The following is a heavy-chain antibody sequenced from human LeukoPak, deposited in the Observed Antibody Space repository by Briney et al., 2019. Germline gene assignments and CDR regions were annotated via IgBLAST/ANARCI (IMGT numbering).Heavy chain of an antibody. D-gene: IGHD3-22*01. CDR1: GFTFNSYA. J-gene: IGHJ4*02. V-gene: IGHV3-23*01. Sequence: GGSLRLSCAASGFTFNSYAMSWVRQAPGKGLEWVSAISGSGGSTYYADSVKGRFTISRDNSKNTLYLQMNSLRAEDTAVYYCAKSGYRDSSGYYYPLCPDYWGQRNLVTVSS. CDR3: AKSGYRDSSGYYYPLCPDY. CDR2: ISGSGGST.